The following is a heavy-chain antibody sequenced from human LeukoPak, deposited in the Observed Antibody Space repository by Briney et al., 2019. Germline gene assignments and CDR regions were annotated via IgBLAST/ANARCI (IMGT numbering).Heavy chain of an antibody. Sequence: GGSLRLSCVASGFTFNTYSMNWFRQAPGKGLEWISYISCSSGTIYYADSVKGRFTISRDNAKNSLYLQMNSLRAEDTAVYYCARGRDLFDSWGQGTLVIVSS. CDR2: ISCSSGTI. V-gene: IGHV3-48*04. CDR3: ARGRDLFDS. J-gene: IGHJ4*02. CDR1: GFTFNTYS.